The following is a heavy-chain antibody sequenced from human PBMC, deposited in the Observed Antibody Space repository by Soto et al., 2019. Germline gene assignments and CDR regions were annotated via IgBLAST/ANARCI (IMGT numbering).Heavy chain of an antibody. J-gene: IGHJ4*02. CDR1: GFTFSSYA. CDR3: AKDAIEIEETYTAMVDY. D-gene: IGHD5-18*01. V-gene: IGHV3-23*01. CDR2: ISGSGGST. Sequence: GGSLRLSCAASGFTFSSYAMSWVRQAPGKGLEWVSAISGSGGSTYYADSVKGRFTISRDNSKNTLYLQMNSLRAEDTAVYYCAKDAIEIEETYTAMVDYWGQGTLVTVSS.